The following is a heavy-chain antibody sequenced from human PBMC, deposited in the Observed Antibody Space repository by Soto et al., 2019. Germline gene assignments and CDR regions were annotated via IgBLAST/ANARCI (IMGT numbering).Heavy chain of an antibody. CDR2: IWYDGSNK. Sequence: GGSLRLSCAASGFTFSSYGMHWVRQAPGKGLEWVAVIWYDGSNKYYADSVKGRFTISRDNSKNTLYLQMNSLRAEDTAVYYCARGGLFWSGYYLDGMDVWGQGTTVTVSS. CDR3: ARGGLFWSGYYLDGMDV. CDR1: GFTFSSYG. D-gene: IGHD3-3*01. V-gene: IGHV3-33*01. J-gene: IGHJ6*02.